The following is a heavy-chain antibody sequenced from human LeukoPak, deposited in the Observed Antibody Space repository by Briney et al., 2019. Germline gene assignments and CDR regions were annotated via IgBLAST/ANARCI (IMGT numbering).Heavy chain of an antibody. Sequence: GGSLRLSCVGSGFTFSSYGMHWVRQAPGKGLEWVAVISYDGSNKYYADSVKGRFTISRGNSKNTLYLQMNSLRAEDTAVYYCAKLESHYDSSGTDAFDIWGQGTMVTVSS. J-gene: IGHJ3*02. CDR3: AKLESHYDSSGTDAFDI. CDR2: ISYDGSNK. D-gene: IGHD3-22*01. CDR1: GFTFSSYG. V-gene: IGHV3-30*18.